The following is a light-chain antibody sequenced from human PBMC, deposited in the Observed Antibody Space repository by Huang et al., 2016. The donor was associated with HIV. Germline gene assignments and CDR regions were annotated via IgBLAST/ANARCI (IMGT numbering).Light chain of an antibody. CDR3: QQDGSSLPLT. CDR2: GAS. J-gene: IGKJ4*01. CDR1: QRVSSTY. V-gene: IGKV3-20*01. Sequence: EIVLTQSPGTLSLSPGERATLSCRASQRVSSTYLAWYQQKPGQVPMLLIYGASSRATAIPDRVSGSGSGTDFTLTISRLEPEDFAVYYCQQDGSSLPLTFGGGTKMEIK.